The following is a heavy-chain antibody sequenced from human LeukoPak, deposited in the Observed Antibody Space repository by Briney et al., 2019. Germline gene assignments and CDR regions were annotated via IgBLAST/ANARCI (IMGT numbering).Heavy chain of an antibody. D-gene: IGHD3-3*01. CDR2: ISAYNGNT. Sequence: ASVKVSCKASGYTFTSYGISWVRQAPGQGLEWMGWISAYNGNTNYAQKLQGRVTMTRDTSTSTAYMELSSLRSEDTAVYYCARGHRTTTIFGVVISEPNFDYWGQGTLVTVSS. J-gene: IGHJ4*02. CDR3: ARGHRTTTIFGVVISEPNFDY. CDR1: GYTFTSYG. V-gene: IGHV1-18*01.